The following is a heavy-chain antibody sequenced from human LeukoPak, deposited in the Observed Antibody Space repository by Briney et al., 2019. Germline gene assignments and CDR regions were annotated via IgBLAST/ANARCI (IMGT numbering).Heavy chain of an antibody. Sequence: PGGSLRLSCAASGFTFSSYWMNWVRQAPGKGLEWISYIGISSGNTKYADSVKGRFTISGDKAKNSLYLQMNSLRVEDTAVYFCARDTNYAFDNWGQGTLVTVSS. D-gene: IGHD1-7*01. CDR3: ARDTNYAFDN. J-gene: IGHJ4*02. CDR1: GFTFSSYW. CDR2: IGISSGNT. V-gene: IGHV3-48*01.